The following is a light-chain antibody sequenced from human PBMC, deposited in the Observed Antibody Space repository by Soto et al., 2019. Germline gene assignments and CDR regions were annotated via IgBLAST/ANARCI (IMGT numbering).Light chain of an antibody. J-gene: IGLJ1*01. Sequence: QSALTQPASVSGSPGQSITISCTGTSSDVGGYNYVSWYQHHPGKAPKLIIYDVSIRPSGVSIRFSGSKSDNTASLTISGLQPEDEADYHCSSYTTSNTRQIVFGTGTKLTVL. CDR1: SSDVGGYNY. CDR3: SSYTTSNTRQIV. CDR2: DVS. V-gene: IGLV2-14*03.